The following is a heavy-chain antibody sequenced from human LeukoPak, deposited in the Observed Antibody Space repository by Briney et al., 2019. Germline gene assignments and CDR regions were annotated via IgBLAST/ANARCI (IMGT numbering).Heavy chain of an antibody. V-gene: IGHV3-30-3*01. J-gene: IGHJ4*02. D-gene: IGHD6-13*01. CDR1: GFTFSSYA. CDR2: ISYDGINK. CDR3: ARDSSSVYYFDY. Sequence: GGSLRLSCAASGFTFSSYAMHWVRQAPGKGLEWVVVISYDGINKYYADSVKGRFTISRDNSKNTLYLQMNSLRAEDTAVYYCARDSSSVYYFDYWGQGTLVTVSS.